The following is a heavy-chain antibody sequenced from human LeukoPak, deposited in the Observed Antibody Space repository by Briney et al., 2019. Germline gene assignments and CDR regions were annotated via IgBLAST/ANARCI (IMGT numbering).Heavy chain of an antibody. D-gene: IGHD6-19*01. V-gene: IGHV1-2*04. CDR3: ARVAYSSGWARFDY. Sequence: ASVKVSCKASGYTFTGYYMHWVRQAPGQGLEWMGWINPNSGGTNYAQKFQGWVTMTRDTSISTAYMELSRLRSDDTAVYYCARVAYSSGWARFDYWGQGTLVTVSS. J-gene: IGHJ4*02. CDR2: INPNSGGT. CDR1: GYTFTGYY.